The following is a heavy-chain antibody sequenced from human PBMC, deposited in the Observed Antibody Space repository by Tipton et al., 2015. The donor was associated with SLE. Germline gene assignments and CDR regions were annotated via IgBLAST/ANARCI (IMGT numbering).Heavy chain of an antibody. CDR2: IYYSGST. D-gene: IGHD3-22*01. J-gene: IGHJ5*02. Sequence: GLVKPSETLSLTCTVSGGSINTYFWAWIRQPPGKGLEWIGGIYYSGSTFNNPSLKSRVTISAVTSKNQFSLRGGSVTAADTAVYYCARDSSGGYNWFDPWGQGTLVTVSS. V-gene: IGHV4-39*07. CDR3: ARDSSGGYNWFDP. CDR1: GGSINTYF.